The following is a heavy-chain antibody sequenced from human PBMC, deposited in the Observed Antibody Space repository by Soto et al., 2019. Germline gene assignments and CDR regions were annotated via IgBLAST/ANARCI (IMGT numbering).Heavy chain of an antibody. D-gene: IGHD3-22*01. Sequence: QVQLVQSGAEVKKPGASVKVSCKASGYTFSSYGISWVRQAPGQGLEWMGWISAYNANTNYAQKLQGRVTMTTDTSTSTAYMELRSLRSDDTAVYYCARAFYYDTTGFYYGRPPDYWGQGTLVTVSS. CDR2: ISAYNANT. CDR3: ARAFYYDTTGFYYGRPPDY. J-gene: IGHJ4*02. CDR1: GYTFSSYG. V-gene: IGHV1-18*01.